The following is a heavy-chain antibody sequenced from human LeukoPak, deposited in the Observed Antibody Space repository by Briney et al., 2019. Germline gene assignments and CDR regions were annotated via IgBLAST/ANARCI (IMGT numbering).Heavy chain of an antibody. V-gene: IGHV1-46*01. CDR1: GYTFTSYY. Sequence: ASVKVSCKASGYTFTSYYMHWVRQAPGQGLEWMGIINPSGGSTSYAQKFQGRVTMTRDMSTSSVYMELSSLRSEDTAVYYCGRDVYDSSGYYPFDYWGQGTLVTVSS. CDR3: GRDVYDSSGYYPFDY. CDR2: INPSGGST. J-gene: IGHJ4*02. D-gene: IGHD3-22*01.